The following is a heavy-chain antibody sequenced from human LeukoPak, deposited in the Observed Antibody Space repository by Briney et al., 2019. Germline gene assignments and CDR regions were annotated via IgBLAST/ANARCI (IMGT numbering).Heavy chain of an antibody. Sequence: SVKVSCKASGGTFSSYAISWVRQAPGLGLEWMGGIIPIFGTANYAQKFQGRVTITADESTSTAYMELSSLRSEDTAVYYCARDRYDSSGYYSWSFDYWGQGTLVTVSS. CDR1: GGTFSSYA. CDR2: IIPIFGTA. CDR3: ARDRYDSSGYYSWSFDY. J-gene: IGHJ4*02. D-gene: IGHD3-22*01. V-gene: IGHV1-69*13.